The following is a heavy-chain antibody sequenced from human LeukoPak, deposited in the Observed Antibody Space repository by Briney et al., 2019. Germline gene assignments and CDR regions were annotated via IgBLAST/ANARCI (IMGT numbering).Heavy chain of an antibody. D-gene: IGHD2-21*01. CDR3: AKGGPVIPDY. Sequence: GGSLRLSCAASGFTFSSYGMHWVRQAPGKGLEWAAFKRYDRSNKYYADSVKGRFTISRDNSKNTLYLQMNSLRAEDTAVYYCAKGGPVIPDYWGQGTLVTVSS. CDR2: KRYDRSNK. CDR1: GFTFSSYG. V-gene: IGHV3-30*02. J-gene: IGHJ4*02.